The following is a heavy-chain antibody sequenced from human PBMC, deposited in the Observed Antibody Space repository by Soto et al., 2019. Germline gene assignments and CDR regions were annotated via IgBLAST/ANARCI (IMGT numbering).Heavy chain of an antibody. CDR2: VSAGGTYT. CDR1: GFTFSSDA. D-gene: IGHD1-1*01. Sequence: GGSLRLSCAASGFTFSSDAMSWVRQAPGKGLEWVSGVSAGGTYTYYADSVKGRFTISRDDSKNTLFLQMNSLRVEDTAVYYCAKSTGTSRKGIDYWGQGTLVTVSS. V-gene: IGHV3-23*01. J-gene: IGHJ4*02. CDR3: AKSTGTSRKGIDY.